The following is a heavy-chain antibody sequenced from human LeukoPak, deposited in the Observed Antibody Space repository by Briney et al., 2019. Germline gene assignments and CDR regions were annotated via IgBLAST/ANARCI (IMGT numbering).Heavy chain of an antibody. J-gene: IGHJ4*02. CDR1: GYTFTSYG. CDR2: ISAYNGNT. CDR3: ARDYSRGDPDY. Sequence: ASVKVSCKASGYTFTSYGISWVRQAPGQGLEWMGWISAYNGNTNYAQKLQGRVTVTTETSTSTAYMELRSLRSDDTAVYYCARDYSRGDPDYWGQGTLVTVSS. V-gene: IGHV1-18*01. D-gene: IGHD6-19*01.